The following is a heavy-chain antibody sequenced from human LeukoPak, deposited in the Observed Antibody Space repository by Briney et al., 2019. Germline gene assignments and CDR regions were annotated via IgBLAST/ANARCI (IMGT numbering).Heavy chain of an antibody. J-gene: IGHJ4*02. CDR2: ISDIGGST. D-gene: IGHD2-8*01. Sequence: PGGSLRLSCAASGLTFSSYAMTWVRQAPGKGLEWVSAISDIGGSTYDADSVKGRFTNSRDNSKNTLYLQMNSLRADDTAVYYCAKDTSIGRYCTNGVCSPFDYWGQGTLVTVSS. CDR3: AKDTSIGRYCTNGVCSPFDY. V-gene: IGHV3-23*01. CDR1: GLTFSSYA.